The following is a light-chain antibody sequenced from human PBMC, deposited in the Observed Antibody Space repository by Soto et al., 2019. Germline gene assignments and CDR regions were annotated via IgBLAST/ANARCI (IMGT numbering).Light chain of an antibody. Sequence: QSALTQPPSASVSPGQSVTISCTGTSSDVGGYNYVSWYQQHPGKAPKLMIYEVSKRPSGVPDRVSGSKSGNTASLTVSGLQAEEEADYYCSSYAGSNHLVFGGGTKVTVL. J-gene: IGLJ2*01. CDR1: SSDVGGYNY. V-gene: IGLV2-8*01. CDR2: EVS. CDR3: SSYAGSNHLV.